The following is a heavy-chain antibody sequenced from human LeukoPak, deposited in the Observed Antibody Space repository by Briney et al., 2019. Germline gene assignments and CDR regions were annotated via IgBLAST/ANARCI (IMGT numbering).Heavy chain of an antibody. V-gene: IGHV4-4*02. J-gene: IGHJ4*02. D-gene: IGHD4-17*01. CDR3: ARVKVGTTGSLFDY. Sequence: SGTLSLTCTVSGGSISSTNWWSWVRQPPGKGLEWIGEIYHSGSTNYNPSLKSRVTISVDKSKNQFSLKLSSVTAADTAVYYCARVKVGTTGSLFDYWGQGTLVTVSS. CDR1: GGSISSTNW. CDR2: IYHSGST.